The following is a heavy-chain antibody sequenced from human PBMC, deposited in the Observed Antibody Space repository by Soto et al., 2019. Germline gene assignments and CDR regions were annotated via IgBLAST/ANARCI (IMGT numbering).Heavy chain of an antibody. CDR1: RFTFSSYG. CDR2: IXYDGSNK. CDR3: ASLGYSSGFDY. V-gene: IGHV3-33*01. D-gene: IGHD5-12*01. J-gene: IGHJ4*02. Sequence: SLRLSCAASRFTFSSYGMHWVRQAPGKGLEXVAVIXYDGSNKYYAXXVKGRFTXXRDNHKNTMYLQMKSLRAEDTAVYYCASLGYSSGFDYWGQGNMVADS.